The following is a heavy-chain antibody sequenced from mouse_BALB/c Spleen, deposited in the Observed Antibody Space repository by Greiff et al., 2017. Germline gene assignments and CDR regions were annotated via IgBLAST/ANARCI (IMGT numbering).Heavy chain of an antibody. CDR2: ISSGGST. CDR1: GFTFSSYA. Sequence: EVHLVESGGGLVKPGGSLKLSCAASGFTFSSYAMSWVRQTPEKRLEWVASISSGGSTYYPDSVKGRFTISRDNARNILYLQMSSLRSEDTAMYYCVKKGGYYYGSSYYWYFDVWGAGTTVTVSS. V-gene: IGHV5-6-5*01. D-gene: IGHD1-1*01. J-gene: IGHJ1*01. CDR3: VKKGGYYYGSSYYWYFDV.